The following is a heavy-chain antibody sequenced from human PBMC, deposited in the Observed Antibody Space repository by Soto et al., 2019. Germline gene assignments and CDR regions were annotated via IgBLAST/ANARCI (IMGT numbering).Heavy chain of an antibody. Sequence: GGSLRLSCAASGFTFSSYGMHWVRQAPGKGLEWVAVISYDGSNKYYADSVKGRFTISRDNSKNTLYLQMNSLRAEDTAVYYCAKIEVVVAATDYGMDVWGQGTTVTVSS. CDR2: ISYDGSNK. J-gene: IGHJ6*02. D-gene: IGHD2-15*01. V-gene: IGHV3-30*18. CDR1: GFTFSSYG. CDR3: AKIEVVVAATDYGMDV.